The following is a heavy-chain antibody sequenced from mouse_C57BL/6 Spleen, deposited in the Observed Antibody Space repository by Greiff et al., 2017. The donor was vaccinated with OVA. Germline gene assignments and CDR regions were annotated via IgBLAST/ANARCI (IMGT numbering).Heavy chain of an antibody. CDR3: AREKRGGGFAY. Sequence: EVKLVESGGGLVKPGGSLKLSCAASGFTFSSYAMSWVRQTPEKRLEWVATISDGGSYTYYPDNVKGRFTISRDNAKNNLYLQMSHLKSEDTAMYYCAREKRGGGFAYWGQGTLVTVSA. V-gene: IGHV5-4*01. J-gene: IGHJ3*01. CDR2: ISDGGSYT. CDR1: GFTFSSYA.